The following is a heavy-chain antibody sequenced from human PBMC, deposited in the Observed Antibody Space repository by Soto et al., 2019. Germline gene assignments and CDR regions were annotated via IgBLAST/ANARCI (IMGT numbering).Heavy chain of an antibody. Sequence: PGGSLRLSCTASGFTFGDYAMSWFRQAPGKGLEWVGFIRSKAYGGTTEYAASVKGRFTISRDDSKSIAYLQMNSLKTEDTAVYYCTRGNYGRFLEWLWDMDVWGKGTTVTVSS. CDR2: IRSKAYGGTT. CDR1: GFTFGDYA. V-gene: IGHV3-49*03. CDR3: TRGNYGRFLEWLWDMDV. D-gene: IGHD3-3*01. J-gene: IGHJ6*03.